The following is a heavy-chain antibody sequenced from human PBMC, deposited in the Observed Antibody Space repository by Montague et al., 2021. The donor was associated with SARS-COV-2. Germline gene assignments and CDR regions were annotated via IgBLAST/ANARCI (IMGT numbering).Heavy chain of an antibody. V-gene: IGHV6-1*01. D-gene: IGHD2-2*01. Sequence: CAISGDSAFSNIATWNWIRQSPSRGLEWLGRTYYRSKWYNDYAESVKSRITIDPDTSKHQFSLHLNSVTPEDTAVYYCARIPVGSKYYFDFWGQGTLVTVSS. CDR1: GDSAFSNIAT. CDR2: TYYRSKWYN. J-gene: IGHJ4*02. CDR3: ARIPVGSKYYFDF.